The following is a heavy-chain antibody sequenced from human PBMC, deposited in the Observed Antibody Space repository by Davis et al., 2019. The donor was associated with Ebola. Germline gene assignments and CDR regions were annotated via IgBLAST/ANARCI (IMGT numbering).Heavy chain of an antibody. CDR3: AKGAIAVAGIDY. CDR2: MNPNSGNT. Sequence: AASVKVSCKASGYTFTSYDINWVRQAPGQGLEWMGWMNPNSGNTGYAQKFQGRVTMTRNTSISTAYMELSSLGSKDTAVYYCAKGAIAVAGIDYWGQGTLVTVTS. D-gene: IGHD6-19*01. CDR1: GYTFTSYD. V-gene: IGHV1-8*01. J-gene: IGHJ4*02.